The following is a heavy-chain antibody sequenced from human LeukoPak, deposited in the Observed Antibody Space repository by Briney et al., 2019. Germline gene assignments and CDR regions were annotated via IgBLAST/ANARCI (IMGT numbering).Heavy chain of an antibody. V-gene: IGHV4-34*01. CDR2: INHSGST. J-gene: IGHJ4*01. CDR3: ARRATSGNYQMLHFDS. D-gene: IGHD2-2*01. Sequence: SGTLSLTCAVYGGSFSGYYWSWIRQPPGKGLEWIGEINHSGSTNYNPSLKSRVTISVDTSKNQFSLKLSSVTAADTAIYYCARRATSGNYQMLHFDSWGQGILVTVSS. CDR1: GGSFSGYY.